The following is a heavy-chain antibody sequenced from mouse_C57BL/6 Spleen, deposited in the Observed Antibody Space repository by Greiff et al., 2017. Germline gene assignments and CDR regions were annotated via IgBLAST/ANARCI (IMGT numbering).Heavy chain of an antibody. CDR3: ARERANWDYFDY. D-gene: IGHD4-1*01. CDR1: GYTFTSYW. Sequence: QVQLQQPGTELVKPGASVKLSCKASGYTFTSYWMHWVKQRPGQGLEWIGNFNPSNGGTNYNEKFKGKATLTVDKSSSTAYMQLSSLTSEDSAVYYCARERANWDYFDYWGQGTTLTVSS. V-gene: IGHV1-53*01. CDR2: FNPSNGGT. J-gene: IGHJ2*01.